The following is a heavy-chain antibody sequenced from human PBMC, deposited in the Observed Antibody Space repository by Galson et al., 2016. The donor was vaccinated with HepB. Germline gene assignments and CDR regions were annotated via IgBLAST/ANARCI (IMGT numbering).Heavy chain of an antibody. CDR1: GFTFSTYA. J-gene: IGHJ4*02. Sequence: SLRLSCAASGFTFSTYAMHWVRQAPGKGLEWVALISYDGSNKYYADPVKGRFTISRDNSKNTLYLQMNSLRAEDTAVYYCARDLPLLGWGQGTLVTVSS. V-gene: IGHV3-30*14. CDR3: ARDLPLLG. D-gene: IGHD2-15*01. CDR2: ISYDGSNK.